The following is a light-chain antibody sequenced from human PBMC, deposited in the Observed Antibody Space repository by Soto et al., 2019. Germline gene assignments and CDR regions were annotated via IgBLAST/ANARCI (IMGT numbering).Light chain of an antibody. CDR3: QQYEDLPLT. J-gene: IGKJ4*01. CDR2: DAS. Sequence: DVQMTQSPSSLSASVGDRVTITCKANQSIANFLNWFQHKPREAPKLLISDASHLELGVPSRFSGSRSGTDFVLDISNLQSEDVATYFCQQYEDLPLTFGGGTKVDI. V-gene: IGKV1-33*01. CDR1: QSIANF.